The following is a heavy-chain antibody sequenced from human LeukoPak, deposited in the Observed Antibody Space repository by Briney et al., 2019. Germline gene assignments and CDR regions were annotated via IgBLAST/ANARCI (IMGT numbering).Heavy chain of an antibody. CDR3: ARGRAWGNYFDY. CDR2: INHSGST. Sequence: SETLSLTCAVYGGSFSGYYWSWIRQPPGKGLEWIGEINHSGSTNYNPSLKSRVTISVDTSKNQFPLKLSSVTAADTAVYYCARGRAWGNYFDYWGQGTLVTVSS. J-gene: IGHJ4*02. V-gene: IGHV4-34*01. CDR1: GGSFSGYY. D-gene: IGHD3-16*01.